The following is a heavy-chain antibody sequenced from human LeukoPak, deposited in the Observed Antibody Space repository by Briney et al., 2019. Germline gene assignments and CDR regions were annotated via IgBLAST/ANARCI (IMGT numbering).Heavy chain of an antibody. D-gene: IGHD5-18*01. J-gene: IGHJ6*03. Sequence: GGSLRLSCVASGLTFSSYAMSWVRQAPGKGLEWGSAISGSGGSTYYADSVKGRFTISTDNSKNTPYLQMNSLRAEDTAVYYCAKSGERGYSYGYWYYYYMDVWGKGTTVTVSS. CDR3: AKSGERGYSYGYWYYYYMDV. CDR1: GLTFSSYA. V-gene: IGHV3-23*01. CDR2: ISGSGGST.